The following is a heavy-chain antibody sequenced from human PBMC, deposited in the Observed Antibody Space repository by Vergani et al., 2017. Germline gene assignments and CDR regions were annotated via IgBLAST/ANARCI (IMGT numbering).Heavy chain of an antibody. V-gene: IGHV4-30-2*06. Sequence: QLQLQESGSGLVKPSQTLSLTCAVSNDSIASSRGYSWSWIRQSPGKGLEWIAYIYHSGSTYYNPSLKSRATISVDKSRNQISLKLSSVTAADTAKYYCARSDTRNLGWFDPWGQGILVTVSS. J-gene: IGHJ5*02. CDR1: NDSIASSRGYS. CDR3: ARSDTRNLGWFDP. CDR2: IYHSGST. D-gene: IGHD3-16*01.